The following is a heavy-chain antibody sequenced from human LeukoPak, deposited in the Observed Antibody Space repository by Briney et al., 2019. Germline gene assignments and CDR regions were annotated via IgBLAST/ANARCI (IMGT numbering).Heavy chain of an antibody. CDR1: GDSVSRHDPT. V-gene: IGHV6-1*01. J-gene: IGHJ4*02. CDR2: TFYRSKWYN. Sequence: SQTLSLTCAISGDSVSRHDPTWDWVRQSPSRGLEWLGRTFYRSKWYNDYAVSVKSRITVSPDTSKNQFSLHLNSVTPEDTAVYYCVRSYDWVFDYWGQGTRVTVSS. CDR3: VRSYDWVFDY. D-gene: IGHD1-1*01.